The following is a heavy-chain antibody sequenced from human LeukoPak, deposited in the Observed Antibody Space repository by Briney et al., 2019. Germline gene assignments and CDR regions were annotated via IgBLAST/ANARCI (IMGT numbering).Heavy chain of an antibody. D-gene: IGHD4-11*01. CDR2: ISPGDSGT. V-gene: IGHV5-51*01. CDR1: GYSFTNYW. J-gene: IGHJ4*02. Sequence: LGESLKISCKGSGYSFTNYWIAWVRQMPGKGLEWMGIISPGDSGTTYSPSFQGQVTISADTSISTAYLQWSSPKASDTAMYFCARCATVSGCDYWGQGTLVTVSS. CDR3: ARCATVSGCDY.